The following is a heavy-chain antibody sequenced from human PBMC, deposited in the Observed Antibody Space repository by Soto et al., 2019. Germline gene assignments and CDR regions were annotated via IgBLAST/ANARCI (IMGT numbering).Heavy chain of an antibody. V-gene: IGHV4-30-2*01. CDR3: ARENNVLPGGYFDY. CDR2: TYHRGST. J-gene: IGHJ4*02. Sequence: QLQLQESGSGLVKPSQTLSLTCAVSGGSISSGGYSWSWIRQPPGKGLEWIGYTYHRGSTYYNPSLKSRVTISVDRSKNQFFLKLSSVPAADTAVYYCARENNVLPGGYFDYWGQGTLVTVSS. D-gene: IGHD3-10*01. CDR1: GGSISSGGYS.